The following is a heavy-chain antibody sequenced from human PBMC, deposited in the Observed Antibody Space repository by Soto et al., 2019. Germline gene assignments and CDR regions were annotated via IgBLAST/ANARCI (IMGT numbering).Heavy chain of an antibody. CDR1: GGSISSYY. D-gene: IGHD4-17*01. V-gene: IGHV4-59*01. CDR2: IYYSGST. Sequence: QVQLQESGPGLVKPSETLSLTCTVSGGSISSYYWSWIRQPPGKGLEWIGYIYYSGSTNYNPSLKSRVTISVDTSKNQFSLKLSSVTAADTAVYYCARGDYGDYSREWVWFDPWGQGTLVTVSS. CDR3: ARGDYGDYSREWVWFDP. J-gene: IGHJ5*02.